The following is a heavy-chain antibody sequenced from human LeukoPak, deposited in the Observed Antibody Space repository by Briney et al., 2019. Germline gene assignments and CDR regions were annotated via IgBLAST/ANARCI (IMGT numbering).Heavy chain of an antibody. Sequence: GESLRLSCAASGFTFSTYNMNWVRQAPGKGLEWVSYISSSSGTMYYADSVKGRFTISRDNSKNTLYLQMNSLRAEDTAVYYCAKSRRYFDWFDYWGQGTLVTVSS. D-gene: IGHD3-9*01. CDR2: ISSSSGTM. CDR1: GFTFSTYN. CDR3: AKSRRYFDWFDY. V-gene: IGHV3-48*01. J-gene: IGHJ5*01.